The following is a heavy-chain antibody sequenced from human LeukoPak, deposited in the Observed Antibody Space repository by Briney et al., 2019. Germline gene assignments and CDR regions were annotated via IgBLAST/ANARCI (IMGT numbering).Heavy chain of an antibody. D-gene: IGHD4-17*01. CDR2: ISGGGGST. Sequence: QPGGSLRLSCAASGFTFSNYALSWVRQAPGKGLEWVSDISGGGGSTYYADSVKGRFTISRDKSKNTLYLQMDSLRAEDTAVYYCAKVRDSATVTGRFDNWGQGTMVTVSS. CDR1: GFTFSNYA. V-gene: IGHV3-23*01. J-gene: IGHJ5*02. CDR3: AKVRDSATVTGRFDN.